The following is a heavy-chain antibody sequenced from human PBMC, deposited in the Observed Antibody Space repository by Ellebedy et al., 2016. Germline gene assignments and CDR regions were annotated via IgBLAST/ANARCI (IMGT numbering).Heavy chain of an antibody. J-gene: IGHJ4*02. Sequence: GESLKISXAASGFTFSSYWMSWVRQAPGKGLEWVANIKQDGSEKYYADSVKGRFTISRDNPNKMVYLQLTSLRAEDTAVYYCAKDVTYGWYGALDSWGQGTLVTVTS. CDR3: AKDVTYGWYGALDS. CDR2: IKQDGSEK. V-gene: IGHV3-7*01. D-gene: IGHD2-15*01. CDR1: GFTFSSYW.